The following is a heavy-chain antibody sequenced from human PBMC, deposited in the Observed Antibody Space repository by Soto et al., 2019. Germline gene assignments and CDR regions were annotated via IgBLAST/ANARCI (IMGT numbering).Heavy chain of an antibody. V-gene: IGHV3-7*01. CDR2: IKQDGSEK. CDR1: RFTFSSYW. J-gene: IGHJ4*02. Sequence: EVQLVESGGGLVQPGGSLRLSCAASRFTFSSYWMSWVRQAPGKGLEWVANIKQDGSEKYYVDSVKGRFTISRDNAKNSLYLQMNSLRAEDTAVYYCARQWVATKCFDHWGQGTLVTVSS. D-gene: IGHD6-19*01. CDR3: ARQWVATKCFDH.